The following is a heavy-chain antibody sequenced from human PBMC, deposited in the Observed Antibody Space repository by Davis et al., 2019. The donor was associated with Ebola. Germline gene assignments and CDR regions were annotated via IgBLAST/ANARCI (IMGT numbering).Heavy chain of an antibody. V-gene: IGHV4-59*08. CDR1: GGSISSYY. Sequence: PSETLSLTCTVSGGSISSYYWSWIRQPPGKGLEWFGYIYYSGSTNYNPSLKSRVTISVDTSKNQFSLKLSSVTAADTAVYYCARHRIEGATTPPDAFDIWGQGTMVTVSS. D-gene: IGHD1-26*01. J-gene: IGHJ3*02. CDR3: ARHRIEGATTPPDAFDI. CDR2: IYYSGST.